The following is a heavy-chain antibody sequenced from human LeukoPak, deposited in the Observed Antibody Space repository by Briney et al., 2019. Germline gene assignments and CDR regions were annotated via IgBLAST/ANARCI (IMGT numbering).Heavy chain of an antibody. V-gene: IGHV3-23*01. J-gene: IGHJ4*02. Sequence: PGGSLRLSCAASGFTFSSYGMSWVCQAPGKGLEWVSAISGSGGSTYYADSVKGRFTISRDNSKNTLYLQMNSLRAEDTAVYFCAKGPYGSGSYRFDYWGQGTLVTVSS. CDR2: ISGSGGST. D-gene: IGHD3-10*01. CDR1: GFTFSSYG. CDR3: AKGPYGSGSYRFDY.